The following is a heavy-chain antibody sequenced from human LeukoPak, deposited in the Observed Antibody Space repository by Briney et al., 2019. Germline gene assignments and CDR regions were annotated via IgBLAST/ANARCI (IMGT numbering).Heavy chain of an antibody. CDR2: IKQDGSEK. D-gene: IGHD3-22*01. CDR3: ARGSGYYYFDY. J-gene: IGHJ4*02. CDR1: GFTFSSYW. Sequence: GGSLRLSCAASGFTFSSYWMSWVRQAPGKGLEWVANIKQDGSEKYYVNSVKGRFTISRDNAKNSLYLQMNSLRAEDTAVYYCARGSGYYYFDYWGQGTLVTVSS. V-gene: IGHV3-7*04.